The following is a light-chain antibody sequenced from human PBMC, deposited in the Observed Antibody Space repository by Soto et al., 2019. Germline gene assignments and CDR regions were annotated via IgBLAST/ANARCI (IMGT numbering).Light chain of an antibody. CDR2: KAS. V-gene: IGKV1-5*03. Sequence: DIQMTQSPSTLSASVGDRVTITCRASESISPWLAWYQQKLGKAPKLLIYKASSLESGVPSRFSGSGSGTDFTLTISSLQPDDFATYYCQQYNSDLGITFGPGTKVDIK. CDR1: ESISPW. CDR3: QQYNSDLGIT. J-gene: IGKJ3*01.